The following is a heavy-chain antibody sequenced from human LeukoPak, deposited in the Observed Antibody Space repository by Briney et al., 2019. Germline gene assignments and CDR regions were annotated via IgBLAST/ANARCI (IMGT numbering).Heavy chain of an antibody. CDR1: GGSFRGYY. CDR3: AIPRGTGTTRIYL. J-gene: IGHJ3*01. Sequence: SGTLSLTCAVSGGSFRGYYWTWIRQSPGKGLEWIGEINHSGNTDYTPSLKSRVTISVDTSKNQFSLKLNSLTAADTAVYYCAIPRGTGTTRIYLWGQGTMVTVSS. D-gene: IGHD1-7*01. CDR2: INHSGNT. V-gene: IGHV4-34*01.